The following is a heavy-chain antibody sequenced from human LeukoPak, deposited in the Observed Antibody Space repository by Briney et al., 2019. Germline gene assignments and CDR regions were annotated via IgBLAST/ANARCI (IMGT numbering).Heavy chain of an antibody. V-gene: IGHV3-7*01. CDR1: GFTFSESW. J-gene: IGHJ6*02. D-gene: IGHD3-16*02. CDR3: AREEHDYVWGSYRYYYYYGIDV. CDR2: IKQDGSEK. Sequence: GGSLRLSCVASGFTFSESWMTWVRQAPGKGLEWVANIKQDGSEKYYVDSVKGRFTISRDNAKNSLYLQMNSLRTEDTALYYCAREEHDYVWGSYRYYYYYGIDVWGQGTTVTVSS.